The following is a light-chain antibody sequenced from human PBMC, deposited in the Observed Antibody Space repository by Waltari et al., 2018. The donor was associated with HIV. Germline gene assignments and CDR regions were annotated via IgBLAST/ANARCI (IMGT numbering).Light chain of an antibody. CDR2: EDL. CDR1: SGSIASNY. CDR3: QSYDTSSHVV. Sequence: NFMLTQPHSVSESPGKTVTISCTGSSGSIASNYVQWSPQRPGSAPTPVIYEDLQRPAGLPYRFSGTVDNSSYSAYLTSSGLKTEDEADHFCQSYDTSSHVVFGGGTRLTVL. J-gene: IGLJ2*01. V-gene: IGLV6-57*02.